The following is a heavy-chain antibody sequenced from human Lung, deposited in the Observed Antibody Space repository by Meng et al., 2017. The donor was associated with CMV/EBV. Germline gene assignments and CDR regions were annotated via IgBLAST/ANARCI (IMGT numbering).Heavy chain of an antibody. CDR1: GFTFSSYP. J-gene: IGHJ4*02. Sequence: GEXXKISCEASGFTFSSYPMNWVRRAPGKGLEWVSTISPSGGTTYYADSVKGRFTVSRDNSKNTLYLEMTSLRAEDTAIYYCAKAPSQFLKLLIQGRGWGQGTLVTVSS. CDR3: AKAPSQFLKLLIQGRG. V-gene: IGHV3-23*01. D-gene: IGHD3-3*01. CDR2: ISPSGGTT.